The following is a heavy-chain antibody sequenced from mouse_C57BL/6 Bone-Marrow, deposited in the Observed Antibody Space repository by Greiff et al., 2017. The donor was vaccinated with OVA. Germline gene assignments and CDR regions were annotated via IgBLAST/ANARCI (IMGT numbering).Heavy chain of an antibody. Sequence: LVESGAELARPGASVKLSCKASGYTFTSYGISWVKQRTGQGLEWIGEIYPRSGNTYYNEKFKGKATLTADKSSSTAYMELRSLTSEDSAVYFCARAYYYGSSGFAYWGQGTLVTVSA. V-gene: IGHV1-81*01. CDR1: GYTFTSYG. J-gene: IGHJ3*01. CDR2: IYPRSGNT. CDR3: ARAYYYGSSGFAY. D-gene: IGHD1-1*01.